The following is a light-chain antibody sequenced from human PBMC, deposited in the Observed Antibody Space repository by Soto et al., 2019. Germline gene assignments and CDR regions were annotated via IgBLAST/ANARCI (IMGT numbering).Light chain of an antibody. Sequence: QSVLTGPASVSGSPGQSITISCTGTSSDVGGYNYVSWYQQHPGKAPKLMIYEVSNRPSGVSNRFSGSNSGNTASLTISGLXAEDEADYYCSSYTSSSTPYVFGTGTKVTVL. V-gene: IGLV2-14*01. CDR3: SSYTSSSTPYV. CDR2: EVS. CDR1: SSDVGGYNY. J-gene: IGLJ1*01.